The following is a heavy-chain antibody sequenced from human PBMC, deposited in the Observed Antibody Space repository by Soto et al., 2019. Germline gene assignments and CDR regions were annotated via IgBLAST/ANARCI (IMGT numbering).Heavy chain of an antibody. CDR1: GASISSYNY. J-gene: IGHJ6*02. V-gene: IGHV4-39*01. CDR2: IIYSGDI. Sequence: SETLSLTCNVSGASISSYNYWGWFRQPPGKGLEWIGSIIYSGDIMYNPSLQSRLTLFVDASKNQFSLKLSSVTAADTAVYYCARHTGLRYFDWFRPSGEDRYGMDVWGQGTTVT. D-gene: IGHD3-9*01. CDR3: ARHTGLRYFDWFRPSGEDRYGMDV.